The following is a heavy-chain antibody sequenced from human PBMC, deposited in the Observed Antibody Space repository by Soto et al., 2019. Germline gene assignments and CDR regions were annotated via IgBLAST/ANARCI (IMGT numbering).Heavy chain of an antibody. CDR2: IIPIFGTA. V-gene: IGHV1-69*01. CDR1: GGTFSRHA. J-gene: IGHJ4*02. D-gene: IGHD3-22*01. CDR3: ARGWGYDSNDYYYAY. Sequence: QVQLVQSGAEVRKPGSSVKVSCKASGGTFSRHAISWVRQAPGQGLEWMGGIIPIFGTANHAQKLQGRVTIIVDESPSTVYMEWSSLRSEDTGMYYCARGWGYDSNDYYYAYWGQGTLVIVSS.